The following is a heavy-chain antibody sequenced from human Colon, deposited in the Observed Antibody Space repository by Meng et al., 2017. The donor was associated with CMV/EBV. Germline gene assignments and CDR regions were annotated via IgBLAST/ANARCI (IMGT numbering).Heavy chain of an antibody. CDR2: IRYDGSKT. CDR3: ARDVGRSASKRWFDP. Sequence: GGSLRLSCAAPGFTFRSYGIHWLRQAPGKGLKWVAFIRYDGSKTFYAESVKGRFNISRDNSKNTVFVQMNSLRRDDTAMYYCARDVGRSASKRWFDPWGPGTLVTVSS. D-gene: IGHD3-3*01. CDR1: GFTFRSYG. V-gene: IGHV3-30*02. J-gene: IGHJ5*02.